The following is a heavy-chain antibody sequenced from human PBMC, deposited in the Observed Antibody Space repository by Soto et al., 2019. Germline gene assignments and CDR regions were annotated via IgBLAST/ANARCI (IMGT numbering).Heavy chain of an antibody. CDR3: ARGPRGIAAFGWFDP. CDR1: GYTFTSYY. V-gene: IGHV1-46*01. D-gene: IGHD6-13*01. Sequence: GASVKVSCKASGYTFTSYYMHWVRQAPGQGLEWMGIINPSGGSSSYAQKFQGRVTTTRDTSTSTVYMELSSLRSEDTAVYYCARGPRGIAAFGWFDPWGQGTLVTVS. J-gene: IGHJ5*02. CDR2: INPSGGSS.